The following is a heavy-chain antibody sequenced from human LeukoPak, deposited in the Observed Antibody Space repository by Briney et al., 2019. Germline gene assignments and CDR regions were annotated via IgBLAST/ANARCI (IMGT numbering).Heavy chain of an antibody. D-gene: IGHD3-10*01. CDR2: IWYDGSNK. V-gene: IGHV3-33*01. J-gene: IGHJ4*02. Sequence: PGGSLRLSCAASGFTFSSYGMHWVRQAPGKGLEWVAVIWYDGSNKYYADSVKGRFTISRDNSKNTLYLQMNSLRAEDTAVYYCARDISGSGTIPLDYWGQGTLVTVSS. CDR1: GFTFSSYG. CDR3: ARDISGSGTIPLDY.